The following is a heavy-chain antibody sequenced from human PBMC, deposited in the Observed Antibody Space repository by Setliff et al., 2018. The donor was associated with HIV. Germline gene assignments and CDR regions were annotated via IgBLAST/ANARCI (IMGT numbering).Heavy chain of an antibody. Sequence: GSVKVSCKASGYTFSDYYIHWVRQAPGQGFEWMGRINPNTGGTKFAQKFQGSVTMTRDTSISTAYMELRRLRSDDTAVYYCASQFGAYDSSGYEHDAFNIWGQGTMVTVSS. CDR3: ASQFGAYDSSGYEHDAFNI. V-gene: IGHV1-2*06. D-gene: IGHD3-22*01. CDR2: INPNTGGT. CDR1: GYTFSDYY. J-gene: IGHJ3*02.